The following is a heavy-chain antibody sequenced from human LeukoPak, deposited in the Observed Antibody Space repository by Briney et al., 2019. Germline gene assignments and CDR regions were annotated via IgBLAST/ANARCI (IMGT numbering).Heavy chain of an antibody. CDR3: ARRGMAEMATTYYFDY. V-gene: IGHV4-34*01. Sequence: PSETLSLTCAVYGGSFSGYYWSWIRQPPGKGLERIGEINHSGSTNYNPSLKSRVTISVDTSKNQFSLKLSSVTAADTAVYYCARRGMAEMATTYYFDYWGQGTLVTVSS. CDR2: INHSGST. D-gene: IGHD5-12*01. J-gene: IGHJ4*02. CDR1: GGSFSGYY.